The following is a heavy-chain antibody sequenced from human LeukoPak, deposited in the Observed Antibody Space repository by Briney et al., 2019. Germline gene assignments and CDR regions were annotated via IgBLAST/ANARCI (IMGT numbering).Heavy chain of an antibody. Sequence: PSETLSLTCTVTGGSISSYYWSWMRQPPRKGLEWIGYIYYSGSTNYNPSLKSRVTISVDTSKNQFSLKPSSLTAADTAVYYCARGALQYDYSGQGTLVTVSS. CDR3: ARGALQYDY. J-gene: IGHJ4*02. CDR2: IYYSGST. V-gene: IGHV4-59*01. D-gene: IGHD4-11*01. CDR1: GGSISSYY.